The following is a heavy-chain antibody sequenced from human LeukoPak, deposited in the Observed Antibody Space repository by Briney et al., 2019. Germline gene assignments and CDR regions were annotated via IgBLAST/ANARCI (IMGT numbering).Heavy chain of an antibody. J-gene: IGHJ4*02. Sequence: SETLSLTCTVSGGSISSYYWSWIRQPPGKGLEWIGYIYYSGSTNYNPSLKSRVTISVDTSKNQFSLKLSSATAADTAVYYCARGPLWTFDYWGQGTLVTVSS. CDR2: IYYSGST. V-gene: IGHV4-59*08. CDR3: ARGPLWTFDY. CDR1: GGSISSYY. D-gene: IGHD3-10*01.